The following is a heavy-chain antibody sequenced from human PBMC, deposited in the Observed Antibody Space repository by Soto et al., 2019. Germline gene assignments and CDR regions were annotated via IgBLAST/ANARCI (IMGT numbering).Heavy chain of an antibody. J-gene: IGHJ5*02. CDR2: IYYSGST. CDR1: GGSISSSTYY. Sequence: QLQLQESGPGLVKPSETLSLTCTVSGGSISSSTYYWGWIRQPPGKGLEWIGTIYYSGSTYYNPSLKSRVTISVDTYMNQFSLKLSSVTAADTAVYYCASSGWFDPWGQGTLVTVSS. V-gene: IGHV4-39*01. CDR3: ASSGWFDP.